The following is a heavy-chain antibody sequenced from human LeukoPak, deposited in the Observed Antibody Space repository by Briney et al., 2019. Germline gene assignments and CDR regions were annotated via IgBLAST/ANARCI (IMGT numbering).Heavy chain of an antibody. CDR2: ISSSSSYI. D-gene: IGHD6-19*01. CDR1: GFTFSSYS. V-gene: IGHV3-21*01. Sequence: GGSLRLSCAASGFTFSSYSMNWVRQAPGKGLEWVSSISSSSSYIYYADSVKGRFTISRDNAKNSLYLQMNSLRAEDTAVYYCARSIAVAGGGVYWGQGTLVTVSS. J-gene: IGHJ4*02. CDR3: ARSIAVAGGGVY.